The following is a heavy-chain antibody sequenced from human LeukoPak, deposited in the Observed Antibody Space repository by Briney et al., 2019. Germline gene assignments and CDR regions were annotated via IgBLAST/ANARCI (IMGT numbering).Heavy chain of an antibody. CDR2: ISYDGSNK. V-gene: IGHV3-30*03. Sequence: PGRSLRLSCAASGFTFSSYGMHWVRQAPGKGLEWVAVISYDGSNKYYADSVKGRFAISRDNSKNTLYLQMNSLRAEDTAVYYCAREVVLQYYFDYWGQGTLVTVSS. CDR1: GFTFSSYG. CDR3: AREVVLQYYFDY. J-gene: IGHJ4*02. D-gene: IGHD4-11*01.